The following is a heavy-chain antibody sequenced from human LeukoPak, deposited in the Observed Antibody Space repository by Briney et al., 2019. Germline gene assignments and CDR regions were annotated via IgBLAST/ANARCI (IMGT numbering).Heavy chain of an antibody. CDR2: ISAYNGNT. D-gene: IGHD3-22*01. CDR1: GYTFTSYG. Sequence: AASVNVSCKASGYTFTSYGISWVRQAPGQGLEWMGWISAYNGNTNYAQKLQGRVTMTTDTSTSTAYMELRSLRSDDTAVYYCARDPYYYDSSGYYDYWGQGTLVTVSS. V-gene: IGHV1-18*01. J-gene: IGHJ4*02. CDR3: ARDPYYYDSSGYYDY.